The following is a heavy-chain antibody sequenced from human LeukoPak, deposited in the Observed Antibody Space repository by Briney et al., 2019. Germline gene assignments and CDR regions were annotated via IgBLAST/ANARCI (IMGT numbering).Heavy chain of an antibody. CDR2: IYTSGST. CDR3: ARALRLLEWHDAFDI. D-gene: IGHD3-3*01. V-gene: IGHV4-61*02. J-gene: IGHJ3*02. CDR1: GGSISSGSYY. Sequence: SETLSLTCTVCGGSISSGSYYWSWIRQPAGKGLEWIGRIYTSGSTNYNPSLKSRVTISVDTSKNQFSLKLSSVTAADTAVYYCARALRLLEWHDAFDIWGQGTMVTVSS.